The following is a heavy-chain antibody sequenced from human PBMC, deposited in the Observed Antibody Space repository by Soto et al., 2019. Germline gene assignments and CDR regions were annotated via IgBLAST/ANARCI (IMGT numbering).Heavy chain of an antibody. V-gene: IGHV3-23*01. J-gene: IGHJ4*02. D-gene: IGHD3-10*01. Sequence: GGSMRLSCTASGFTIISYARSWVRPATGKGLEWVSAISGSGGSTYYADSVKGRFTISRDNSKNTLYLQMNSLRAEDTAVYYCAKIKGTSKLFFYGSGSYPDYWGQGTLVTVSS. CDR2: ISGSGGST. CDR3: AKIKGTSKLFFYGSGSYPDY. CDR1: GFTIISYA.